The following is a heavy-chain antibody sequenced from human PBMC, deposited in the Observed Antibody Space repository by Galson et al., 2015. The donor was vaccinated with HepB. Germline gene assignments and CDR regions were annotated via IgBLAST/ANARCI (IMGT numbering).Heavy chain of an antibody. CDR3: AREAAIAAPAAFDN. D-gene: IGHD6-13*01. CDR2: IWSDGTKQ. V-gene: IGHV3-33*08. CDR1: GFNFRNYG. Sequence: SLRLSCAASGFNFRNYGMHWVRQAPGKGLEWVALIWSDGTKQLYGDSVKGRFTISRDNSKNTLYLQMNNLRADDTAVYYCAREAAIAAPAAFDNWGQGATVTVSS. J-gene: IGHJ4*03.